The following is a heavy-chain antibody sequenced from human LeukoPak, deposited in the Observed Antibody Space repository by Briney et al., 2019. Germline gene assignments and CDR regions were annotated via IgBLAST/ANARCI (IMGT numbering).Heavy chain of an antibody. CDR3: ARDVYDSSGGHYFDY. V-gene: IGHV4-4*07. CDR1: GGSISSYY. CDR2: IYTSGST. J-gene: IGHJ4*02. D-gene: IGHD3-22*01. Sequence: SETLSLTCIVSGGSISSYYWSWIRQPAGKGLEWIGRIYTSGSTNYNPSLKSRVTMSVDTSKNQFSLKLSSVTAADTAVYYCARDVYDSSGGHYFDYWGQGTLVTVSS.